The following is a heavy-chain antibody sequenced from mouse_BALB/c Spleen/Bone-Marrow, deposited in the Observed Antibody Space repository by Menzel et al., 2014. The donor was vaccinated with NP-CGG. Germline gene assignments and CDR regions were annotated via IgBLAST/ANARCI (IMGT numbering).Heavy chain of an antibody. CDR3: ARSADWYFDV. CDR1: GYSITSDYA. Sequence: EVQLQESGPGLVKPSQPLSLTCTVTGYSITSDYAWHWIRQFPGNKLEWMGYISYSGRSSYYPSLKSRISITRDTSKNQFFLQLNSVTTEDTATYYCARSADWYFDVWGAGTTVTVSS. J-gene: IGHJ1*01. CDR2: ISYSGRS. V-gene: IGHV3-2*02.